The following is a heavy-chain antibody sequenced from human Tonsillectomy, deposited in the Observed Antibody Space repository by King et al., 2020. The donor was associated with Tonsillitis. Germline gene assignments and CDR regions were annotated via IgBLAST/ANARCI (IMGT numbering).Heavy chain of an antibody. CDR3: AGGHRGGNDVGANPPFDY. V-gene: IGHV3-21*01. CDR1: GFTFSSYS. Sequence: EVQLVESGGGLVKPGGSLRLSCAASGFTFSSYSMNWVRQAPGKGLEWVSSISSSSSYIYYADSVKGRFTISRDNAKNSLYLQMNSLRAEDTAVYYCAGGHRGGNDVGANPPFDYWGQGTLVTVSS. J-gene: IGHJ4*02. D-gene: IGHD1-26*01. CDR2: ISSSSSYI.